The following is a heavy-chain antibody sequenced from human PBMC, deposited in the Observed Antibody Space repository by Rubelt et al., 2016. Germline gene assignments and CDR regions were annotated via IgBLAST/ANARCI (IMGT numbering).Heavy chain of an antibody. CDR1: GGSFSGYY. CDR3: ARRPQTATDDMGPRGTFDC. CDR2: INHSGST. J-gene: IGHJ4*02. D-gene: IGHD3-10*01. V-gene: IGHV4-34*01. Sequence: QVQLQQWGAGLLKPSETLSLTCAVYGGSFSGYYWSWIRQPPGKGLEWIGEINHSGSTNYNPSLKSRVTISVDTSKNQFSLILSSVTAADTAGFYCARRPQTATDDMGPRGTFDCWGQGTLVTVSS.